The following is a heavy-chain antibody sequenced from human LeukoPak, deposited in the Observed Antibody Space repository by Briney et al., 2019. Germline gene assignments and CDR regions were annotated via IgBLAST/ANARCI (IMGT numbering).Heavy chain of an antibody. Sequence: SETLSLICIVAGGSISSLNLWSWLRQPPGKGLEWIGEMYLGGTTNFNPSLKSRVTILIDKSKNQLSLQLTSVTAADTAVYYCARDLTSYYYDSSGYAAFDIWGQGTMVTVSS. J-gene: IGHJ3*02. V-gene: IGHV4-4*02. CDR1: GGSISSLNL. CDR3: ARDLTSYYYDSSGYAAFDI. D-gene: IGHD3-22*01. CDR2: MYLGGTT.